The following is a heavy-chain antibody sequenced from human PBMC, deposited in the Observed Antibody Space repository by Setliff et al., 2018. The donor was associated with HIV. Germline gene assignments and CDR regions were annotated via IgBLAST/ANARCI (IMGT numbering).Heavy chain of an antibody. V-gene: IGHV4-31*03. CDR2: IHYNGIT. J-gene: IGHJ5*02. Sequence: SETLSLTCTVSGDSINTGGLYWTWIRQHPATGLEWIGYIHYNGITYYNPSLVSRVSISVDLSKNQFSLKLNSVTVADTAVYYCARTKGGSKHGCLWDSWGRGILVTVSS. D-gene: IGHD3-16*01. CDR3: ARTKGGSKHGCLWDS. CDR1: GDSINTGGLY.